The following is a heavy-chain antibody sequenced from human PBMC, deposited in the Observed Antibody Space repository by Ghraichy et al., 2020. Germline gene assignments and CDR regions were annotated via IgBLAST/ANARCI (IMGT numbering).Heavy chain of an antibody. Sequence: ASVKVSCKASGYTFTSYGISWVRQAPGQGLEWMGWISAYNGHTNYAQKLQGRVSMTTDTSTSTAYMELRSLRSDDTAVYYCARLGYSYGNYYFDYWGQGTLVTVSS. V-gene: IGHV1-18*01. J-gene: IGHJ4*02. D-gene: IGHD5-18*01. CDR3: ARLGYSYGNYYFDY. CDR2: ISAYNGHT. CDR1: GYTFTSYG.